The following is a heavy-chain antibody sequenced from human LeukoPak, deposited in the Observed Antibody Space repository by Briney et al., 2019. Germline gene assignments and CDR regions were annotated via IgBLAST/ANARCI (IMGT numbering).Heavy chain of an antibody. J-gene: IGHJ4*02. Sequence: PSETLSLTCAVSGVSISSNSLWSWVRQPPGKGLEWMGEIYHSGSTNYNPSLKSRVTISVDKSKNQFSLKLSSVTAADTAVYYRARVARGPLRELLLTWFDYWGQGTLVTVSS. CDR1: GVSISSNSL. D-gene: IGHD2/OR15-2a*01. V-gene: IGHV4-4*02. CDR3: ARVARGPLRELLLTWFDY. CDR2: IYHSGST.